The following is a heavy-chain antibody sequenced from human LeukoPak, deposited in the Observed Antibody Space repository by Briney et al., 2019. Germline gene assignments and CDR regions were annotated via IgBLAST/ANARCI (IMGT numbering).Heavy chain of an antibody. CDR2: ISYDGSNK. Sequence: PGGSLRLSCAASGFTFSSYAMHWVRQAPGKGLEWVAVISYDGSNKYYVDSVKGRFTISRDNSKNTLYLQMNSLRAEDTAVYYCARVKSRFGELWRAFDYWGQGTLVTVSS. CDR3: ARVKSRFGELWRAFDY. J-gene: IGHJ4*02. D-gene: IGHD3-10*01. V-gene: IGHV3-30-3*01. CDR1: GFTFSSYA.